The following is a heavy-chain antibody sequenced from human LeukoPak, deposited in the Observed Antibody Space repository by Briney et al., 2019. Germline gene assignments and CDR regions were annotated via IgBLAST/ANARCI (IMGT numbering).Heavy chain of an antibody. Sequence: PGGSLRLSCAVSGFTLGSYWMHWVRQAPGQGLAWVSRVNTDGSSTTYAESVKGRFTISKDNAKNTLYLQMNGLRAEDTAVYYCARGQGAFDIWGQGTMVTVSS. CDR3: ARGQGAFDI. J-gene: IGHJ3*02. V-gene: IGHV3-74*01. CDR1: GFTLGSYW. CDR2: VNTDGSST.